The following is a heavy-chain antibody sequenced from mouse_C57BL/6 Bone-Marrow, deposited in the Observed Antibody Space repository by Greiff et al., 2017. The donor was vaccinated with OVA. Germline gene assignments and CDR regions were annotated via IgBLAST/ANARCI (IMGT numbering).Heavy chain of an antibody. J-gene: IGHJ3*01. D-gene: IGHD1-1*01. CDR2: IHPNSGST. CDR1: GYTFTSYW. Sequence: QVQLQQPGAELVKPGDSVKLSCKASGYTFTSYWMHWVKQRPGQGLEWIGMIHPNSGSTNYNEKFKRKATLTVDKSSSTAYMELSSLTSEDSAVYDFARGYYGSRRGPWFAYWGQGTLVTVSA. CDR3: ARGYYGSRRGPWFAY. V-gene: IGHV1-64*01.